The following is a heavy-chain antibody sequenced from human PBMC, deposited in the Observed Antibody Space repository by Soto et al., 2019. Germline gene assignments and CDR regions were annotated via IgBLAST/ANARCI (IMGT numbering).Heavy chain of an antibody. CDR1: GFTFSSFD. CDR2: VSNSGLTT. V-gene: IGHV3-23*01. D-gene: IGHD2-15*01. CDR3: AKRYCSGAYCALFDY. Sequence: GGSLRLSCAASGFTFSSFDMTWVRQAPGKGLEWVSTVSNSGLTTYYADSVKGRFTISRDNSKNTLFLQMNSLRAEDTAVYYCAKRYCSGAYCALFDYWGQGTLVTV. J-gene: IGHJ4*02.